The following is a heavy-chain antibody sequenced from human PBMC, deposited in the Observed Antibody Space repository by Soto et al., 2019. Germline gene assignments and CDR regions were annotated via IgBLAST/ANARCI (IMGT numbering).Heavy chain of an antibody. Sequence: GGSLRLSCGASGINFSDYRMNWVRQAPGKGLEWVANIREGGRSKYYVDSVKGRFTISRDNAKNSLYLQMDSLRAEDTAVYYCAIEIPYVFDHWGPGTPVTVSS. D-gene: IGHD3-16*01. V-gene: IGHV3-7*01. CDR3: AIEIPYVFDH. CDR2: IREGGRSK. CDR1: GINFSDYR. J-gene: IGHJ4*02.